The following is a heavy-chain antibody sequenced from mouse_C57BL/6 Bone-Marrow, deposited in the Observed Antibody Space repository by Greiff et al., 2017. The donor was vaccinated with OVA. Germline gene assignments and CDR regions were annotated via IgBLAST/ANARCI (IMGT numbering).Heavy chain of an antibody. J-gene: IGHJ3*01. D-gene: IGHD1-1*01. CDR2: ISNLAYSI. Sequence: EVKVVESGGGLVQPGGSLKLSCAASGFTFSDYGMAWVRQAPRKGPEWVAFISNLAYSIYYADTVTGRFTISRENAKNTLYLEMSSLRSEDTAMYYCARHRDYGSGFAYWGQGTLVTVSA. V-gene: IGHV5-15*01. CDR1: GFTFSDYG. CDR3: ARHRDYGSGFAY.